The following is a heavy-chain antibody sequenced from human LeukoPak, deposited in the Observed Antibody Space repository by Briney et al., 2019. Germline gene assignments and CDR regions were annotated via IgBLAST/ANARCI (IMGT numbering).Heavy chain of an antibody. Sequence: ASVKVSCKASRYTFTCYYMRWVRQAPGQGLEWMGWINPNSGATNYAQKFQGRVTMTRDTSINTAYMELSRLRSDDTAVYYCATYYYDSSGYSPNDFDYWGQGTLVTVSS. CDR3: ATYYYDSSGYSPNDFDY. V-gene: IGHV1-2*02. CDR1: RYTFTCYY. CDR2: INPNSGAT. J-gene: IGHJ4*02. D-gene: IGHD3-22*01.